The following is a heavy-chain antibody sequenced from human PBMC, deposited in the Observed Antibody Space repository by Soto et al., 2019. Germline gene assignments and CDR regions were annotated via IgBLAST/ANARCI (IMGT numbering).Heavy chain of an antibody. D-gene: IGHD3-22*01. CDR3: ARLDSSGYYYQTYYYGMDV. Sequence: GESLKISCKGSGYSFTSYWISWVRRMPGKGLEWMGRIDPSDSYTNYSPSFQGHVTISADKSISTAYLQWSSRKASDTAMYYCARLDSSGYYYQTYYYGMDVWGQGTTVTVSS. J-gene: IGHJ6*02. V-gene: IGHV5-10-1*01. CDR2: IDPSDSYT. CDR1: GYSFTSYW.